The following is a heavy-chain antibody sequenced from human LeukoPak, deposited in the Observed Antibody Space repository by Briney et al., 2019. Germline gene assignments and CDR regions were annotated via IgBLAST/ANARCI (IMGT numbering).Heavy chain of an antibody. CDR3: AKDAYSGFSSSYNMDS. CDR1: GYTVTGHY. CDR2: LNPNSGGT. D-gene: IGHD5-18*01. Sequence: ASVNVSCKASGYTVTGHYLHWVRQAPGQGLEWMGWLNPNSGGTNYAQKFQGRVTMTRDTSINTAYMELNSLTSDDTAMYYCAKDAYSGFSSSYNMDSWGQGTLVTVSS. J-gene: IGHJ4*02. V-gene: IGHV1-2*02.